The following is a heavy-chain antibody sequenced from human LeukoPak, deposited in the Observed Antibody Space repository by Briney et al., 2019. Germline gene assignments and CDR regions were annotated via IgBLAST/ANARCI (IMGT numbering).Heavy chain of an antibody. CDR2: KYYSGSA. Sequence: PSETLSLTCSVSGVSVSDGRYYWTWIRQHPGKGLEWIGYKYYSGSAKYNPSLKSRLTISIDTSKNQFSLHLSSVTAADTATYYCATPYCSTISCLDVFNMWGQGTRVTV. D-gene: IGHD2-2*01. J-gene: IGHJ3*02. CDR3: ATPYCSTISCLDVFNM. V-gene: IGHV4-31*03. CDR1: GVSVSDGRYY.